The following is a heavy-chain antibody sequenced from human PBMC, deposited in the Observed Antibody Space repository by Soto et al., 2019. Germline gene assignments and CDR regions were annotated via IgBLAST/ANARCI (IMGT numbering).Heavy chain of an antibody. CDR1: GFAFSSYA. V-gene: IGHV3-23*01. CDR3: AKPATGGYRGKFDF. Sequence: EVQLLESGGGLVQPGGSLRLSCAASGFAFSSYAMSWVRQAPGKGPEWVAAVDGSGDPTFYAASVRGRFTISRDNSKNTVFLQMTSLGAGDTALYRCAKPATGGYRGKFDFWGQGSLVTVSS. CDR2: VDGSGDPT. D-gene: IGHD3-16*02. J-gene: IGHJ4*02.